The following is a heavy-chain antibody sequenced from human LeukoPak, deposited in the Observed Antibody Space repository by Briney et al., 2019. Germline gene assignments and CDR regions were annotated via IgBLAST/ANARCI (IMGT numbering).Heavy chain of an antibody. CDR2: INWNGGST. V-gene: IGHV3-20*04. D-gene: IGHD3-10*01. Sequence: GGSLRLSCAASGFTFNNYAMSWVRQAPGKGLEWVSGINWNGGSTGYADSVKGRFTISRDNAKNSLYLQMNSLRAEDTALYYCARDWRFYGSGSYYNLFFDYWGQGTLVTVSS. CDR1: GFTFNNYA. CDR3: ARDWRFYGSGSYYNLFFDY. J-gene: IGHJ4*02.